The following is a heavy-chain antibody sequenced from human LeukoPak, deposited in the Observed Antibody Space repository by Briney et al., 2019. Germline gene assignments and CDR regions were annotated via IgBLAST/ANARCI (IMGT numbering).Heavy chain of an antibody. V-gene: IGHV1-46*01. D-gene: IGHD3-10*01. Sequence: ASVKVSCKASGYTFTSYYMHWVRQAPGQGLEWMGIINPSGGSTSYAQKFQGRVTMTRVTSTSTVYMELSSLRSEDTAVYYCARSHMVRGVISSGNDAFDIWGQGTMVTVSS. CDR2: INPSGGST. J-gene: IGHJ3*02. CDR3: ARSHMVRGVISSGNDAFDI. CDR1: GYTFTSYY.